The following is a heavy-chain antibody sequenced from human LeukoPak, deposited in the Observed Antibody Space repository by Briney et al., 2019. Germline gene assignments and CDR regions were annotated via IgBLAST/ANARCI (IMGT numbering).Heavy chain of an antibody. Sequence: GGSLRLSCAASGFSFSSYSMNWVRQAPGKGLEWVSAISGSGGSTYYAVSVKGRFTISRDNSKNTLYLQMSSLRAEDTAVYYCARGDTWVVDYWGQGTQVTVSS. CDR1: GFSFSSYS. D-gene: IGHD2-2*02. CDR3: ARGDTWVVDY. CDR2: ISGSGGST. J-gene: IGHJ4*02. V-gene: IGHV3-23*01.